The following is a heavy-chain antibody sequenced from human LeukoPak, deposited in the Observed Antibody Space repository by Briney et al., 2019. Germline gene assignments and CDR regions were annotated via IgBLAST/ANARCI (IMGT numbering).Heavy chain of an antibody. CDR3: ARALSGSGSYFMAPSDY. CDR1: GGTFSSYS. V-gene: IGHV1-69*06. J-gene: IGHJ4*02. D-gene: IGHD3-10*01. CDR2: IIPIFGTA. Sequence: SVKVSCKASGGTFSSYSIAWVRQAPRQGLEWMGGIIPIFGTANYAQKFQGRVTITADKSTSTAYMELSSLRSEDTAVYYCARALSGSGSYFMAPSDYWGQGTLVTVSS.